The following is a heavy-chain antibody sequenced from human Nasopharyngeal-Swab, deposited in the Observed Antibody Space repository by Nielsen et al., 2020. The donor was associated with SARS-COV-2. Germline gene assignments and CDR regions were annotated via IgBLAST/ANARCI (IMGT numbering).Heavy chain of an antibody. J-gene: IGHJ5*02. D-gene: IGHD3-10*01. CDR3: ARGVTMESSWFDP. CDR1: GGSISSGGYY. V-gene: IGHV4-30-4*08. CDR2: IYYSGST. Sequence: LRLSCTVSGGSISSGGYYWSWIRQHPGKGLEWIGYIYYSGSTYYNPSLKSRVTISVDTSKNQFSLKLSSVTAADTAVYYCARGVTMESSWFDPWGQGTLVTVSS.